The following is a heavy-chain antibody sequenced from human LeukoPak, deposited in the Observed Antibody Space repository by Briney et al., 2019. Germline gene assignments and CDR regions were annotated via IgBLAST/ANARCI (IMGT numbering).Heavy chain of an antibody. J-gene: IGHJ4*02. CDR3: AKVGDYDILTGYSLSDY. CDR2: ISGSGGST. D-gene: IGHD3-9*01. V-gene: IGHV3-23*01. Sequence: PGGSLRLSCAASGFTFSSYAMSWVRQAPGKGLEWVSAISGSGGSTYYADSVRGRFTISRDNSKNTLYLQMNSLRAEDTAVYYCAKVGDYDILTGYSLSDYWGQGTLVTVSS. CDR1: GFTFSSYA.